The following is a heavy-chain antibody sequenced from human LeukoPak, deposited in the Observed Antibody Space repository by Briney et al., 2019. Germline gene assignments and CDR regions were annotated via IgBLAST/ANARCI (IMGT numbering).Heavy chain of an antibody. CDR1: GFTFKTYS. D-gene: IGHD2-2*01. CDR2: IGSGGTYV. J-gene: IGHJ4*02. V-gene: IGHV3-21*01. Sequence: GGSLRLSCVVSGFTFKTYSMNWVRQAPGKGLEWVSSIGSGGTYVDYADSVKGRFTISRDNAKNSLYLQMSSLRAEDTGVYYCARARRSEYQGNWGQGTPVTVSS. CDR3: ARARRSEYQGN.